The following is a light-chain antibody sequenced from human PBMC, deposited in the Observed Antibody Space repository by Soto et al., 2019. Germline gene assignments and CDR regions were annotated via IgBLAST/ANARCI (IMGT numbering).Light chain of an antibody. Sequence: DIQMTQSPSSLSASVGGRVTITCRASQSISNYLNWYQQKPGKAPNLLIYDASSLLSGVPSRFSGSGSGTDFTRTISSLQPEDFSIYYCQQSDSTPYTFGQGTKLEIK. V-gene: IGKV1-39*01. J-gene: IGKJ2*01. CDR1: QSISNY. CDR2: DAS. CDR3: QQSDSTPYT.